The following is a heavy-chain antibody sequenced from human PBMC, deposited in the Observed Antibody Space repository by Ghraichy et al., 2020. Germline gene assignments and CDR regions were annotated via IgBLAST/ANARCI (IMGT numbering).Heavy chain of an antibody. CDR2: ISFDGSNK. CDR1: GFTFSSYG. J-gene: IGHJ4*02. V-gene: IGHV3-30*03. D-gene: IGHD6-19*01. CDR3: AILAVAGRGGEGFDY. Sequence: GGSLRLSCAASGFTFSSYGMHWVRQAPGKGLEWVAVISFDGSNKSYADSVKGRFPISRDNSKNTLYLQMNSLRAEDTAVYYCAILAVAGRGGEGFDYWGQGTQVTVSS.